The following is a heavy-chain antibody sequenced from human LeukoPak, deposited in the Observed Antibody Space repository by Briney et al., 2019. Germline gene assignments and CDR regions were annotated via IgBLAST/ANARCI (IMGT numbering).Heavy chain of an antibody. CDR2: ISGSGGST. CDR3: AKGLVELELRSAFDI. J-gene: IGHJ3*02. D-gene: IGHD1-7*01. Sequence: GGSLRLSCAASGFTFSSYAMSWVRQAPGKGLEWVSAISGSGGSTYYADSVKGRFTISRDNAKNSLYLQMNSLRAEDTALYYCAKGLVELELRSAFDIWGQGTMVTVSS. V-gene: IGHV3-23*01. CDR1: GFTFSSYA.